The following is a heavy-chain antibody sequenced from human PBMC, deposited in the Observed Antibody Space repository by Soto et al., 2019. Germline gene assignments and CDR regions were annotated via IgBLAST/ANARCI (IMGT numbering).Heavy chain of an antibody. CDR1: GGTFSSYA. CDR3: ARSLDSSGSLVY. CDR2: IIPIFGTA. V-gene: IGHV1-69*13. Sequence: RASVKVSCKASGGTFSSYAISWVRQAPGQGLEWMGGIIPIFGTANYAQKFQGRVTITADESTSTAYMELSSLRSEDTAVYYCARSLDSSGSLVYWGQGTLVTVSS. D-gene: IGHD3-22*01. J-gene: IGHJ4*02.